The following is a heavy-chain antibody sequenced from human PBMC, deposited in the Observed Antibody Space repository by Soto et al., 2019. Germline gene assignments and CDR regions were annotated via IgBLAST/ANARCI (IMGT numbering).Heavy chain of an antibody. Sequence: GGSLRLSCAASGFTFSSYAMHWVRQAPGKGLEWVAVISYDGSNKYYADSVKGRFTISRDNSKNTLYLQMNSLRAEDTAVYYCARVRESFDRGSDYWGQGTLVTVSS. J-gene: IGHJ4*02. V-gene: IGHV3-30-3*01. D-gene: IGHD1-26*01. CDR2: ISYDGSNK. CDR3: ARVRESFDRGSDY. CDR1: GFTFSSYA.